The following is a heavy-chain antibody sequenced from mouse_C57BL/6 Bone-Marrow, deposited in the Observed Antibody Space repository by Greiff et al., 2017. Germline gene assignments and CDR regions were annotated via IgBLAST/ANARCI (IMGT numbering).Heavy chain of an antibody. V-gene: IGHV5-9*01. J-gene: IGHJ2*01. Sequence: EVKVVESGGGLVKPGGSLKLSCAASGFTFSSYTMSWVRQTPEKRLEWVATISGGGGNTYYPDSVKGRFTISRDNAKNTLYLRMSSMRSEDTALYYCASQTAQAFDYWGQGTTLTVSS. CDR1: GFTFSSYT. D-gene: IGHD3-2*02. CDR2: ISGGGGNT. CDR3: ASQTAQAFDY.